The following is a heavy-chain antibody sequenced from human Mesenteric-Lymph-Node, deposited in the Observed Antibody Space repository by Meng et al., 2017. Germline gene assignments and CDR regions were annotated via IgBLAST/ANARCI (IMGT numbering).Heavy chain of an antibody. CDR2: INHSGST. J-gene: IGHJ4*02. D-gene: IGHD1-26*01. CDR1: GGSFSGYY. CDR3: ARGYGPIHSEYNFDY. Sequence: QVQLPQWCAGLLKPSETLPLTCAVYGGSFSGYYWSWIRQPPGKGLEWIGEINHSGSTNYNPSLKSRVTISVDTSKNQFSLKLSSVTAADTAVYYCARGYGPIHSEYNFDYWGQGTLVTVSS. V-gene: IGHV4-34*02.